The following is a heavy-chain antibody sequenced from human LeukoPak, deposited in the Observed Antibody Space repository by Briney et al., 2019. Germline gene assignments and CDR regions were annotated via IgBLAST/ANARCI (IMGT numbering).Heavy chain of an antibody. CDR2: IIPIFGTA. CDR3: ASGYSYGSDLDY. V-gene: IGHV1-69*05. Sequence: VASVKVSCKASGGTFSSYAISWVRQAPGQGLEWMGGIIPIFGTANYAQKFQGRVTITTDESTSTAYMELSSLRSEDTAVYYCASGYSYGSDLDYWGQETLVTVSS. J-gene: IGHJ4*02. CDR1: GGTFSSYA. D-gene: IGHD5-18*01.